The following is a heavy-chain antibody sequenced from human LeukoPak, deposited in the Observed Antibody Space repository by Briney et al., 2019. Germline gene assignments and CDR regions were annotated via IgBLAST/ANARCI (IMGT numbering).Heavy chain of an antibody. CDR3: AREATDYYDSSGYHGYFDY. V-gene: IGHV3-30-3*01. CDR2: ISYDGSNK. J-gene: IGHJ4*02. D-gene: IGHD3-22*01. CDR1: GFTFSSYA. Sequence: GGSLRLSCAASGFTFSSYAMHWVRQAPGEGLEWVAVISYDGSNKYYADSVKGRFTISRDNSKNTLYLQMNSLRAEDTAVYYCAREATDYYDSSGYHGYFDYWGQGTLVTVSS.